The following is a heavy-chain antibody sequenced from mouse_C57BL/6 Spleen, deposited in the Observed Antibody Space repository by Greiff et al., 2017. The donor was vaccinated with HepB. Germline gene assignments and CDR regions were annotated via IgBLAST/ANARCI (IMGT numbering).Heavy chain of an antibody. CDR3: ARQYYYGSSRYYFDY. V-gene: IGHV5-6*01. CDR1: GFTFSSYG. Sequence: EVKLMESGGDLVKPGGSLKLSCAASGFTFSSYGMSWVRQTPDKRLEWVATISSGGSYTYYPASVKGRFTISRDNAKNTLYLQMSSLKSEDTAMYYWARQYYYGSSRYYFDYWGQGTTLTVSS. CDR2: ISSGGSYT. D-gene: IGHD1-1*01. J-gene: IGHJ2*01.